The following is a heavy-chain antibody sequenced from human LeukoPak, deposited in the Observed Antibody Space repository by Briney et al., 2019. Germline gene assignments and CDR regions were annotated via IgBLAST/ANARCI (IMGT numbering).Heavy chain of an antibody. J-gene: IGHJ4*02. Sequence: SGPTLVKPTQTLTLTCTFSDFSLSTPGVGVGWIRQPPGKALEWLAFIYYNDDKRYSPSLRSRLTITRDTSKNQVVLAMTNMDPVDTATYYCAHLVVTIDWRSYFDYWGQGALVTVSS. CDR2: IYYNDDK. CDR3: AHLVVTIDWRSYFDY. CDR1: DFSLSTPGVG. V-gene: IGHV2-5*01. D-gene: IGHD3-9*01.